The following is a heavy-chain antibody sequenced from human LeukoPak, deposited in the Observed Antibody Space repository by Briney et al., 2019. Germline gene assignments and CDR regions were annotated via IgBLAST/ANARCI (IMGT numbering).Heavy chain of an antibody. CDR3: ARENRNGNSGYAIGD. D-gene: IGHD5-12*01. Sequence: SETLSLTCTVSGGSISSRPYYWGWIRQPPGMGLEWIGTIYSSGTTYYNPTLKSRVTISLDTSKNQCSLKLSSVTAADTAVYFCARENRNGNSGYAIGDWGQGILVTVSS. CDR1: GGSISSRPYY. J-gene: IGHJ4*02. CDR2: IYSSGTT. V-gene: IGHV4-39*07.